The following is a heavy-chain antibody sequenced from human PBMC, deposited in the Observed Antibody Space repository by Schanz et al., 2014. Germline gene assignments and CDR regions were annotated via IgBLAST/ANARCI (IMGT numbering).Heavy chain of an antibody. Sequence: QLMQSGSEVRKPGASVKVSCQASGYTFAGHAVHWVRQAPGQGPEWVGWINAHTGNTQYAQKLEGRVNITRDTVTTTVQLKMTRMRTDETAIYCCARVHMATYHYSSPGAFDIWGQGTRVTVSS. CDR2: INAHTGNT. CDR3: ARVHMATYHYSSPGAFDI. J-gene: IGHJ3*02. CDR1: GYTFAGHA. D-gene: IGHD6-19*01. V-gene: IGHV1-3*01.